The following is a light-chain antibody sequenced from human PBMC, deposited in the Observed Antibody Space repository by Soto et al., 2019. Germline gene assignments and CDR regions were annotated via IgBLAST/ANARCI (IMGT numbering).Light chain of an antibody. V-gene: IGKV3-11*01. CDR2: DAS. J-gene: IGKJ5*01. Sequence: EIVLTQSPATLSLSPGERATLSCRASQSVSSYLAWYQQRPGQAPRLLIYDASNRATGIPARFSGSGSGTAFTLTISSLEPQDFAVYYCQQRSNWPPTFGQGKRLEIK. CDR1: QSVSSY. CDR3: QQRSNWPPT.